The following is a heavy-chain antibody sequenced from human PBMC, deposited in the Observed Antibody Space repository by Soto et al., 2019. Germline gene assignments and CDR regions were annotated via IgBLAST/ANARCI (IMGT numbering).Heavy chain of an antibody. CDR2: TSGSGGST. Sequence: GGSLRLSCAASGFTFSSYAMSWVRQAPGKGLEWVSATSGSGGSTYYADSVKGRFTISRDNSKNTLYLQMNSLRAEDTAVYYCAKEGLQYYYYYMDAWGKGTTVTVSS. V-gene: IGHV3-23*01. CDR3: AKEGLQYYYYYMDA. J-gene: IGHJ6*03. CDR1: GFTFSSYA.